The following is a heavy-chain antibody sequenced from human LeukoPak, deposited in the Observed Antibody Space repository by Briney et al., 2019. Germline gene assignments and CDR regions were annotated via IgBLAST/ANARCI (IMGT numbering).Heavy chain of an antibody. J-gene: IGHJ3*02. D-gene: IGHD2-15*01. CDR2: ISAYNGNT. Sequence: VASVKVSCKASGYTFTSYGISWVRQAPGQGLEWMGWISAYNGNTNYAQKLQGRVTMATDTSTSTAYMELRSLRSDDTAVYYCARDPGYCSGGSCYSRAFDIWGQGTMVTVSS. CDR3: ARDPGYCSGGSCYSRAFDI. CDR1: GYTFTSYG. V-gene: IGHV1-18*01.